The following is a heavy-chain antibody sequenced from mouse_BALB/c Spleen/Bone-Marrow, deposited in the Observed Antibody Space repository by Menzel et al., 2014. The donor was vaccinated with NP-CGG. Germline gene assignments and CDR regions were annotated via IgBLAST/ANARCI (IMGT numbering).Heavy chain of an antibody. CDR1: GCTFSSYW. J-gene: IGHJ1*01. V-gene: IGHV1-9*01. Sequence: VQLQQSGAELMKPGASVKISCKATGCTFSSYWIEWVKQRPGHGLEWIGEILPGSSSTNYNEKFKGKARFTADTSSNTAYMQLSSLTSEDSAVYYCARCRDWYFDVWGAGTTVTVSS. CDR2: ILPGSSST. CDR3: ARCRDWYFDV.